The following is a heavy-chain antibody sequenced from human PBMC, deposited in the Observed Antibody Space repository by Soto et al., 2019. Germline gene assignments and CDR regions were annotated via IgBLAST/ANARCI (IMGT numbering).Heavy chain of an antibody. CDR1: GGTFSSYA. CDR2: IIPIFGTA. J-gene: IGHJ3*02. CDR3: AASRIAVAGTAFDI. V-gene: IGHV1-69*13. D-gene: IGHD6-19*01. Sequence: ASVKVSCKASGGTFSSYAISCVRQAPGQGLEWMGGIIPIFGTANYAQKFQGRVTITADESTSTAYMELSSLRSEDTAVYYCAASRIAVAGTAFDIWGQGTMVTVSS.